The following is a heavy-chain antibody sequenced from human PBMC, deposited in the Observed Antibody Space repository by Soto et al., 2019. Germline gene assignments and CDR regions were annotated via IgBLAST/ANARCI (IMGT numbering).Heavy chain of an antibody. CDR3: ARVITRGGDCYSIDY. Sequence: QVQLQESGPGLVKPSQTLSLTCTVSGGSISSGGYYWSWIRQHPGKGLEWIGYIYYSGSTYYNPSLKSRVTISVDTSKNQFSLKLSSVTAADTAVYYCARVITRGGDCYSIDYWGQGTLVTVSS. CDR1: GGSISSGGYY. CDR2: IYYSGST. J-gene: IGHJ4*02. D-gene: IGHD2-21*02. V-gene: IGHV4-31*03.